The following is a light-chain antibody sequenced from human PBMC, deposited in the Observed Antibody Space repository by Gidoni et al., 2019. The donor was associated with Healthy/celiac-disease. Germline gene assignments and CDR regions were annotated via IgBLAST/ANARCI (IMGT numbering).Light chain of an antibody. CDR1: QSVSSY. CDR3: QQRSNWPPWT. J-gene: IGKJ1*01. Sequence: EIVLPQSPATLSLSPGERATLSCRASQSVSSYLAWYQQKPGQAPRLLISDASNRATGIPARFSGSGSGTDFTLPISSLEPEDFAVYYCQQRSNWPPWTFGQGTKVEIK. CDR2: DAS. V-gene: IGKV3-11*01.